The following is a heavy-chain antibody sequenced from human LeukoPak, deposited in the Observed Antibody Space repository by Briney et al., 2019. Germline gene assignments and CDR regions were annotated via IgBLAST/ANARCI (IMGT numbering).Heavy chain of an antibody. CDR1: GGSFSGYY. J-gene: IGHJ4*02. Sequence: SETLSLTCAVYGGSFSGYYWSWIRQPPGKGLEWIGEINHSGSTNYNPSLKSRVTISVDTSKNQFSLKLSSVTAADTAVYYCARGRGTYYYGSGGYYRGPVRYYFDYWGQGTLVTVSS. CDR3: ARGRGTYYYGSGGYYRGPVRYYFDY. D-gene: IGHD3-10*01. V-gene: IGHV4-34*01. CDR2: INHSGST.